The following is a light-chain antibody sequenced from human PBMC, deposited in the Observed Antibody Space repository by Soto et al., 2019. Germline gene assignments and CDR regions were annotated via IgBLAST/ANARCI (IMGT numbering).Light chain of an antibody. J-gene: IGKJ1*01. CDR1: QDINIY. Sequence: DIQMTQSPSSLFASVGDRVTITCQATQDINIYLNWYQQKPGKAPNLLIYDASNLEIGVPSRFSGSGSGTEFTLTISSLRPDDFATYYCQQYNSYWTFGQGTKVDIK. V-gene: IGKV1-33*01. CDR3: QQYNSYWT. CDR2: DAS.